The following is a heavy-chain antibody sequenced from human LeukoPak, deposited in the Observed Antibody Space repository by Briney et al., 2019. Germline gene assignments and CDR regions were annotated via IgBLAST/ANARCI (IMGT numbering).Heavy chain of an antibody. V-gene: IGHV1-8*01. J-gene: IGHJ4*02. D-gene: IGHD4-23*01. CDR1: GDTFRDYE. CDR3: ARGHYGGNRYFHN. Sequence: ASVRVSCKTSGDTFRDYEINWVRQAPGLGLEWVAWIYANSGKAGSAQKFQGRVTRTRDTSTETAFMELSGLTSDDSATYFCARGHYGGNRYFHNWGQGTLVTVSS. CDR2: IYANSGKA.